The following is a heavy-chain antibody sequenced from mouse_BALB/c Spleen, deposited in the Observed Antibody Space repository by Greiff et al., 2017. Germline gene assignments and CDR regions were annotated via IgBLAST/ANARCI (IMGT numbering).Heavy chain of an antibody. J-gene: IGHJ4*01. D-gene: IGHD1-1*01. CDR1: GYTFTDYA. CDR3: ARGDYYGSSRYYAMDY. V-gene: IGHV1-67*01. CDR2: ISTYYGNT. Sequence: QVQLQQPGPELVRPGVSVKISCKGSGYTFTDYAMHWVKQSHAKSLEWIGVISTYYGNTNYNQKFKGKATMTVDKSSSTAYMELARLTSEDSAIYYCARGDYYGSSRYYAMDYWGQGTSVTVSS.